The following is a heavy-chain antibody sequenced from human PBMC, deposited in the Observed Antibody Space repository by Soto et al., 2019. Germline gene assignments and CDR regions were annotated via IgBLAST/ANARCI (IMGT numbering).Heavy chain of an antibody. CDR2: IIPIFGTA. CDR3: ARDLDCSGGSCSDY. Sequence: QVQLVQSGAEVKKPGSSVKVSCKASGGTFSSYAISWVRQAPGQGLEWMGGIIPIFGTANYAQKFQGRVTITADESTSTAYMELSSLRSDDTAVYYCARDLDCSGGSCSDYWGQGTLVTVSS. J-gene: IGHJ4*02. CDR1: GGTFSSYA. V-gene: IGHV1-69*01. D-gene: IGHD2-15*01.